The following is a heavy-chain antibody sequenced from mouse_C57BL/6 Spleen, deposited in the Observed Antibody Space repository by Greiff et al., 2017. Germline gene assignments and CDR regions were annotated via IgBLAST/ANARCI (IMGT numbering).Heavy chain of an antibody. V-gene: IGHV1-54*01. CDR2: INPGSGGT. Sequence: VQLQQSGAELVRPGTSVKVSCKASGYAFTNYLIEWVKQRPGQGLEWIGVINPGSGGTNYNEKFKGKATLTADKSSSTAYMQLSSLTSEDSAVYFCAREGYGPFAYWGQGTTLTVSS. J-gene: IGHJ2*01. D-gene: IGHD2-10*02. CDR3: AREGYGPFAY. CDR1: GYAFTNYL.